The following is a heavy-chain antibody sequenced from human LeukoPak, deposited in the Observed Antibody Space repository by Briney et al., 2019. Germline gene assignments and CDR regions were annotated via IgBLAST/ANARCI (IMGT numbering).Heavy chain of an antibody. CDR1: GGSISSYY. J-gene: IGHJ6*03. D-gene: IGHD2-2*01. V-gene: IGHV4-59*01. CDR2: IYYSGST. Sequence: SETLSLTCTVSGGSISSYYWSWIRQPPGKGLEWIGYIYYSGSTNYNPSLKSRVTISVDTSKNQFSLKLSSVTAADTAVYYCARDVAGVPAAPQPSFGYYYYMDVWGKGTTVTVSS. CDR3: ARDVAGVPAAPQPSFGYYYYMDV.